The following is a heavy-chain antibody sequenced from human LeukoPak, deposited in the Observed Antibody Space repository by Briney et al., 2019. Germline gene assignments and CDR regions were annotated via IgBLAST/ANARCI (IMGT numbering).Heavy chain of an antibody. CDR3: ARVRFNYYYYMVV. D-gene: IGHD3-3*01. V-gene: IGHV4-34*01. J-gene: IGHJ6*03. CDR1: GGSFSGYY. Sequence: PSETLSLTCAVYGGSFSGYYWSWIRQPPGKGLEWIGEINHSGSTNYNPSLKSRVTISVDTSKNQFSLKLSSVTAADTAVYYCARVRFNYYYYMVVWGKGTTVTVSS. CDR2: INHSGST.